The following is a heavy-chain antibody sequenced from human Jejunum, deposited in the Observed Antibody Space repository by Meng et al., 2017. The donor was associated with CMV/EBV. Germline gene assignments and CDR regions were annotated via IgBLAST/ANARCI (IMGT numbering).Heavy chain of an antibody. V-gene: IGHV3-7*03. D-gene: IGHD3-10*01. CDR2: INQDGSVI. J-gene: IGHJ4*02. Sequence: AASGLNFGISWMNWVRQAPGKGPEWLANINQDGSVINYVDSVKGRFTISRDNARNSLYLQMNSLRTEDTAVYYCARDRGFLQFDYWGPGTLVTVSS. CDR3: ARDRGFLQFDY. CDR1: GLNFGISW.